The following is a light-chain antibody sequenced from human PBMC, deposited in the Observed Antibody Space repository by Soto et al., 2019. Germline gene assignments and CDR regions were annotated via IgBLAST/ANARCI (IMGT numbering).Light chain of an antibody. Sequence: QSVVTQPPSASGTPGQRVTISCSGSSSNIGSNTVNWYQQLPGTAPKLLIYKNNQRPSGVPDRFSGSKSGTSASLAVSGLQSEDEGDYYCAAWDDSLNGGVFGGGTKLTVL. CDR3: AAWDDSLNGGV. V-gene: IGLV1-44*01. CDR2: KNN. J-gene: IGLJ3*02. CDR1: SSNIGSNT.